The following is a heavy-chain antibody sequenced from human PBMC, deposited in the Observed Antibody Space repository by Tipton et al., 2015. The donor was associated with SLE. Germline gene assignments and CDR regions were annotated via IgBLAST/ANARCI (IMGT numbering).Heavy chain of an antibody. Sequence: SLRLSCMGSGFTLGDYAISWVRQAPGKGLEWVGFIRSKAYGGTKEYAASVKGRFTISRDDSNSIAYLQMNSLKAEDTAVYYCARDGATNGVCCPFDPWGQGTLVTVSS. CDR3: ARDGATNGVCCPFDP. CDR1: GFTLGDYA. CDR2: IRSKAYGGTK. D-gene: IGHD2-8*01. V-gene: IGHV3-49*04. J-gene: IGHJ5*02.